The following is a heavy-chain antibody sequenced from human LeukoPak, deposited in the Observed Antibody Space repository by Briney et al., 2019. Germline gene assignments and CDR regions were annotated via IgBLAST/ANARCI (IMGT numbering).Heavy chain of an antibody. Sequence: SGPTLVNPTQTLTLTCTFSGFSLTTSGVGVGWFRQPPGKALEWLGIIYWDDNKRYSPSLQSRLTITKDTSKNQVALRMTNVDPVDTATYHCAHRHIGDTQTGSYFDYWGQGTLVTVSS. D-gene: IGHD3-10*01. CDR3: AHRHIGDTQTGSYFDY. V-gene: IGHV2-5*02. CDR1: GFSLTTSGVG. J-gene: IGHJ4*02. CDR2: IYWDDNK.